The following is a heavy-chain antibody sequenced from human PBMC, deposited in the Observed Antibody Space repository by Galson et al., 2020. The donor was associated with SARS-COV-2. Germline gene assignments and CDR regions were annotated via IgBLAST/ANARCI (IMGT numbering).Heavy chain of an antibody. CDR3: ARETDDDSSSWYDY. D-gene: IGHD3-22*01. J-gene: IGHJ4*02. CDR2: ISYDGTTI. CDR1: GFTFSSSA. Sequence: GGSLRLSCAASGFTFSSSAMHWVRQAQGKGQEWVAIISYDGTTIYKSDSVKGRFTISRDISKNILYLQMNRLRPEDTGVYYCARETDDDSSSWYDYWGQGTLVTVSP. V-gene: IGHV3-30*04.